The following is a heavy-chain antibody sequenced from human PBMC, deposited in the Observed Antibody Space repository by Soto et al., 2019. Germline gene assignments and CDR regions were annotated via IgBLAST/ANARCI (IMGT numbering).Heavy chain of an antibody. CDR3: ARGRYVEY. J-gene: IGHJ4*02. D-gene: IGHD1-1*01. V-gene: IGHV1-18*01. Sequence: QVHLVQSGAEVKKPGASVKVSCKGSGYTFTSYGITWVRQAPGQGLEWMGCISAHNGNTDYAQKLQGRVTVTRDTSTSTAYMELRSLRSDDTAVYYCARGRYVEYWGQGALVTVAS. CDR2: ISAHNGNT. CDR1: GYTFTSYG.